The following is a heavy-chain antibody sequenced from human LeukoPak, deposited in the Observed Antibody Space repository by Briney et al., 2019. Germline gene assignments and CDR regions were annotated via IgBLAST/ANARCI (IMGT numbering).Heavy chain of an antibody. CDR2: INHGGST. CDR1: GENFSIYF. D-gene: IGHD6-25*01. Sequence: SETLSLTCAVYGENFSIYFYSWIRQPPGKGLEWIGEINHGGSTSYNPSLKSRVTISVDTSKNQFSLRLSSVTAADTAVYYCARVLAAAPHYYYGMDVWGQGTTVTVSS. V-gene: IGHV4-34*01. J-gene: IGHJ6*02. CDR3: ARVLAAAPHYYYGMDV.